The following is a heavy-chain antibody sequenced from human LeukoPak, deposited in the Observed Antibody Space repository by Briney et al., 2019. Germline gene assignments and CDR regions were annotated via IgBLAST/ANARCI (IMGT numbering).Heavy chain of an antibody. J-gene: IGHJ4*02. CDR2: ISPGSATT. Sequence: GGSLRLSCAASGFAFSGEAMRWVRQAPGKGLEWVSAISPGSATTYYADSVKGRFAISRDNSKYTLYLQMNSLRAEDTAVYYCAKRGDLGYFDYWGQGAPVTVSS. CDR3: AKRGDLGYFDY. D-gene: IGHD2-21*01. V-gene: IGHV3-23*01. CDR1: GFAFSGEA.